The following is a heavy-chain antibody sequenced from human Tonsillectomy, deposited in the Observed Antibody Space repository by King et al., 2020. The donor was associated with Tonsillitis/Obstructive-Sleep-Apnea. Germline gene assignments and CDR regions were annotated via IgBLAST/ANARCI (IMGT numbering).Heavy chain of an antibody. J-gene: IGHJ6*03. CDR2: IYRGGSA. D-gene: IGHD3-10*01. CDR3: ARDQDYGSGSYFHYYYYMDV. Sequence: VQLVESGGGLIQPGGSLRLSCAASGFTVSSNYMSWVRQAPGKGLEWVSVIYRGGSAYYADSVKGRFTISRDNSKNTLYLQMNSLRAEDTAVYYCARDQDYGSGSYFHYYYYMDVWGKGTTVTVSS. CDR1: GFTVSSNY. V-gene: IGHV3-53*01.